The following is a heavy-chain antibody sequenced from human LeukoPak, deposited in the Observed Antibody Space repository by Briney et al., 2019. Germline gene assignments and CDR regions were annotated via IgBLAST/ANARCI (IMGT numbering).Heavy chain of an antibody. CDR2: VTAGGATT. Sequence: GGTLRLSCAASGFTFSTYAMAWVRQAPGKGLEWVSGVTAGGATTFYADSVKGRFTISRDNSKNTLYLQMNSLRAEDTAVYYCAKRDYSDTSGYLPLFDCWGQGTLVTVSS. D-gene: IGHD3-22*01. CDR3: AKRDYSDTSGYLPLFDC. V-gene: IGHV3-23*01. J-gene: IGHJ4*02. CDR1: GFTFSTYA.